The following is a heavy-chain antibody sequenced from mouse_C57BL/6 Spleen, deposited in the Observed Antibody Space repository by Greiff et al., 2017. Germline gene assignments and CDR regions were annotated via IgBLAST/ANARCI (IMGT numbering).Heavy chain of an antibody. D-gene: IGHD1-1*01. V-gene: IGHV1-55*01. CDR2: IYPGSGST. J-gene: IGHJ2*01. CDR3: AQGITTVVATEGDC. CDR1: GYTFTSYW. Sequence: QVQLQQSGAELVKPGASVKMSCKASGYTFTSYWITWVKQRPGQGLARIGDIYPGSGSTNYNVKFKSKATLTVDTSSSTAYMQLSSLTSEDSEVYYGAQGITTVVATEGDCWGQGTTLAVSS.